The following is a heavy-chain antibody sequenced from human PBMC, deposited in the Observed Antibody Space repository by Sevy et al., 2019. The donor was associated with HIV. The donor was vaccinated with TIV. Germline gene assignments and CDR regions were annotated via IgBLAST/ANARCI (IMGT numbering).Heavy chain of an antibody. J-gene: IGHJ4*02. CDR2: LQSGGST. V-gene: IGHV3-53*01. Sequence: GGSLRLSCEVSGFTVSSKYMSWVRQAPGKGLEWVSVLQSGGSTHYADSVRGRFTISRGNSKNTLYLQMDGLRAEDTAIYYCTRSLASGYFVTFDHWGQGALVTVSS. CDR1: GFTVSSKY. D-gene: IGHD5-12*01. CDR3: TRSLASGYFVTFDH.